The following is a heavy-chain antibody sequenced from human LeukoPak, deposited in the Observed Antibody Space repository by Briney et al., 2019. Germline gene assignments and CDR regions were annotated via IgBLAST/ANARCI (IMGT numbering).Heavy chain of an antibody. J-gene: IGHJ4*02. CDR1: GGSISSYY. V-gene: IGHV4-59*01. CDR3: ARDGSGSYLL. D-gene: IGHD3-10*01. CDR2: IYYSGST. Sequence: SVTLSLTCTVSGGSISSYYWSWIRQPPGKGLEWIWYIYYSGSTHYNPSLKRRVTISVDTSKNQFSLKLSSVTAADTAVYYCARDGSGSYLLWGQGTLVTVSS.